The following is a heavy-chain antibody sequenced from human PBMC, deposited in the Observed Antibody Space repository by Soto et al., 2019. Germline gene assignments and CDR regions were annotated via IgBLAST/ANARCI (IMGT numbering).Heavy chain of an antibody. D-gene: IGHD6-6*01. Sequence: QVQLQESGPGLLKPSQTLSLTCTVSGGSISSGDYYWSWIRQPPGKGLEWIGYIYHSRSTYYNPSLKSRVTISVDTSKNQFSLKLSSVTAADTAVYYCARERPDGARLDPWGQGTLVTVSS. CDR2: IYHSRST. CDR1: GGSISSGDYY. V-gene: IGHV4-30-4*01. J-gene: IGHJ5*02. CDR3: ARERPDGARLDP.